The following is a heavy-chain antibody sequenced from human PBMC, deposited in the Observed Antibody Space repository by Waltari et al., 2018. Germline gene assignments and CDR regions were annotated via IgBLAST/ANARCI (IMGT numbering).Heavy chain of an antibody. CDR3: ARIPVFGVVMEGY. Sequence: QVQLVPSGAEVKKPGASVKVSCQSSGYTFTGYYMHWVRQAPGQVLEWMGWINPNSGGTNYAQKFQGRVTMTRDTSISTAYMELSRLRSDDTAVYYCARIPVFGVVMEGYWGQGTLVTVSS. D-gene: IGHD3-3*01. V-gene: IGHV1-2*02. CDR1: GYTFTGYY. CDR2: INPNSGGT. J-gene: IGHJ4*02.